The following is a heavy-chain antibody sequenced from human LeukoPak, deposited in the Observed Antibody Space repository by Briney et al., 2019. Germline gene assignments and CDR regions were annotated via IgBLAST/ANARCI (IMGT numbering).Heavy chain of an antibody. V-gene: IGHV3-9*01. CDR2: ISWNSGSI. J-gene: IGHJ4*02. D-gene: IGHD3-10*01. CDR1: GFTFDDYA. CDR3: AKSIEGSGSYYNSYFDY. Sequence: GGSLRLSCAASGFTFDDYAMHWVRQVPGKGLEWVSGISWNSGSIGYADSVKGRFTISRDNAKNSLYLQVNSLRAEDTALYYCAKSIEGSGSYYNSYFDYWGQGTLVTVSS.